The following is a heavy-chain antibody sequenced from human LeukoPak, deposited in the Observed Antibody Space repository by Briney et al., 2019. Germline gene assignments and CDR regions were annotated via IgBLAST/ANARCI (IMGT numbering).Heavy chain of an antibody. CDR1: GGSISSSSYY. J-gene: IGHJ6*03. D-gene: IGHD6-13*01. Sequence: SETLSLTCTVSGGSISSSSYYWGWIRQPPGKGLEWIGSIYYSGSTNYNPSLKSRVTISVDTSKNQFSLKLSSVTAADTAVYYCARGYSSSLYYYYYYMDVWGKGTTVTVSS. V-gene: IGHV4-39*07. CDR2: IYYSGST. CDR3: ARGYSSSLYYYYYYMDV.